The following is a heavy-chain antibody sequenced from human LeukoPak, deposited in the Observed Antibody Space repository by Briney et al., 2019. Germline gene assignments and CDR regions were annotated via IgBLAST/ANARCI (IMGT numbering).Heavy chain of an antibody. J-gene: IGHJ4*02. CDR1: GGPISSHQ. CDR2: IYYSGSA. CDR3: ARVGVDDSGNIIKCLFDY. Sequence: SETLSLTCTVSGGPISSHQWSWIRQPPGKGLEWIGNIYYSGSANYNPSLKSRVIISVDTSKNQFSLKLSPVTAADTAVYYCARVGVDDSGNIIKCLFDYWGQGTLVTVSS. D-gene: IGHD4-23*01. V-gene: IGHV4-59*11.